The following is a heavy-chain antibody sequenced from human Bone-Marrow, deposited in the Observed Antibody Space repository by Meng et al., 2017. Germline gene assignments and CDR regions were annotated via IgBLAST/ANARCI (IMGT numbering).Heavy chain of an antibody. CDR2: IYYSGST. D-gene: IGHD6-19*01. Sequence: SETLSLTCTVSGGSVSSGSYYWSWIRQPPGKGLEWIGYIYYSGSTNYNPSLKSRVTISVDTSKNQFSLKLSSVTAADTAVYYCARGVANDQWLVPESQYYYYGMDVWGHGTTVTVSS. V-gene: IGHV4-61*01. CDR3: ARGVANDQWLVPESQYYYYGMDV. J-gene: IGHJ6*02. CDR1: GGSVSSGSYY.